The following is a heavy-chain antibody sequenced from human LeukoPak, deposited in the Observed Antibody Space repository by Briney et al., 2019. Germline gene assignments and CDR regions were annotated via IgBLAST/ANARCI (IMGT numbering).Heavy chain of an antibody. Sequence: GGSLRLSCAASGFVFNSYSMNWVRQAPGKGLEWISYISSSSSTIYYADSVKGRFTVSRDNAKNSLYLQMSSLRAEDTAVYYCARNLDYWGQGTLVTVS. V-gene: IGHV3-48*04. J-gene: IGHJ4*02. CDR2: ISSSSSTI. CDR3: ARNLDY. CDR1: GFVFNSYS. D-gene: IGHD1-14*01.